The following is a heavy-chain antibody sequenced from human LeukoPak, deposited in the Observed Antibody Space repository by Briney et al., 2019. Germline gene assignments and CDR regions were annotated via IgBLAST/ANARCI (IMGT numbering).Heavy chain of an antibody. D-gene: IGHD3-10*01. J-gene: IGHJ4*02. V-gene: IGHV1-69*06. Sequence: ASVKVSCKASGGTFSSYAISWVRQAPGQGLEWMGGIIPIFGTANYAQKFQGRVTITADKSTSTAYMELSSLRSEDTAVYYCARDGNYYGSGSYWDYWGQGTPVTVSS. CDR1: GGTFSSYA. CDR2: IIPIFGTA. CDR3: ARDGNYYGSGSYWDY.